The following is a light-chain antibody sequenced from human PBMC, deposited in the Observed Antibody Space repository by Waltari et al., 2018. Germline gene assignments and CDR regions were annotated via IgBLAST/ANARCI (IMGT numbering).Light chain of an antibody. CDR2: GAS. J-gene: IGKJ2*01. V-gene: IGKV3D-7*01. CDR3: QQDYNLGT. Sequence: EIVMTQSPATLSLSPGERATLSCRASQSVSSSYLSWYQQKPGQAPRLLIYGASTRATGIPARFSGSGSGTDFTPTISSLQPEDFAVYYCQQDYNLGTFGQGTKLEIK. CDR1: QSVSSSY.